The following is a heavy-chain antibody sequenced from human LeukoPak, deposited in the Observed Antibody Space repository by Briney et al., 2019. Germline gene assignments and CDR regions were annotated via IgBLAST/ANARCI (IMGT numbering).Heavy chain of an antibody. V-gene: IGHV3-73*01. CDR3: TRFAYDYVWGSYFGY. CDR2: IRSKANSYAT. D-gene: IGHD3-16*01. J-gene: IGHJ4*02. Sequence: PGGSLRLSCAASGFTFSGSAMHWVRQASGKGLEWVGRIRSKANSYATAYAASVKGRFTISRDDSRNTAYLQMNSLKTEDTAVYYCTRFAYDYVWGSYFGYWGQGTLVTVSS. CDR1: GFTFSGSA.